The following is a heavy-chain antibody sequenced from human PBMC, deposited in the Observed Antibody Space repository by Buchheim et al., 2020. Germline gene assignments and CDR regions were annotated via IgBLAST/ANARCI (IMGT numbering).Heavy chain of an antibody. D-gene: IGHD6-13*01. J-gene: IGHJ4*02. CDR1: GFTFSSYA. CDR3: ARDPAAAGSWDFDY. CDR2: ISYDGSNK. Sequence: QVQLVESGGGVVQPGRSLRLSCAASGFTFSSYAMHWVRQAPGKGLEWVAVISYDGSNKYYADSVKGRFTISRDNSKNTLYLQMNSLRAEDTAVYYCARDPAAAGSWDFDYWGQGTL. V-gene: IGHV3-30-3*01.